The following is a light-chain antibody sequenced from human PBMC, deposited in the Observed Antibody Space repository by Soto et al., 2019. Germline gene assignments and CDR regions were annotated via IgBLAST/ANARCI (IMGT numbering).Light chain of an antibody. CDR2: WAS. CDR1: QSVLYSSNHKNY. J-gene: IGKJ1*01. Sequence: DIVMTQSPDSLAVSLGERATINCKSSQSVLYSSNHKNYLAWYQQKPGQPPKLLIYWASTRESGVPDRFSGSGSGTDFTLTISSLQAEDVAVYYCQQYYSTPRTFGQGTKVEI. V-gene: IGKV4-1*01. CDR3: QQYYSTPRT.